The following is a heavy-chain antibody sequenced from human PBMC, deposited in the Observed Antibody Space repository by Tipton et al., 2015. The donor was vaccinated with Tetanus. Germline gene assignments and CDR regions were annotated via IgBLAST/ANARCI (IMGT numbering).Heavy chain of an antibody. J-gene: IGHJ4*02. CDR2: ISGSGGST. D-gene: IGHD2-15*01. CDR1: GFTFSNYG. V-gene: IGHV3-23*01. CDR3: AKKYCSGGSCYSIDY. Sequence: SLRLSCVASGFTFSNYGMSGVRQAPGKGLECVSGISGSGGSTYYAYSVKGRFTISRDNSKNTLYLQMNSLRAEDTAVYYCAKKYCSGGSCYSIDYWGQGTLVTVSS.